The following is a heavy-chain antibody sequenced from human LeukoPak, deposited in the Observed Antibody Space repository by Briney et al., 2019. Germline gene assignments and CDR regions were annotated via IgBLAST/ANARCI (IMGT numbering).Heavy chain of an antibody. V-gene: IGHV1-69*05. J-gene: IGHJ4*02. CDR3: ARTTNGYLDY. CDR1: GYTFTSYG. D-gene: IGHD1-14*01. Sequence: ASVKVSCKASGYTFTSYGISWVRQAAGQGLEWMGRIIPIFGTANYAQKFQGRVSITTDESTSTAYMELSSLRSEDTAVYYCARTTNGYLDYWGQGTLVTVSS. CDR2: IIPIFGTA.